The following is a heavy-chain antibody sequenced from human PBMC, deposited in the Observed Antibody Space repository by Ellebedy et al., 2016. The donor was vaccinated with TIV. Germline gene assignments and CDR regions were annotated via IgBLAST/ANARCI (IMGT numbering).Heavy chain of an antibody. Sequence: PGGSLRLSCAASGFTFSSYAMSWVRQAPGKGLEWVSGISGSGCSTYYADSVKGRFIISRDNSKNTLYLQMNSLRAEETAVYYCARVATYYYDSSGYYYDYYYGMDVWGQGTPVTVSS. CDR3: ARVATYYYDSSGYYYDYYYGMDV. CDR2: ISGSGCST. J-gene: IGHJ6*02. D-gene: IGHD3-22*01. CDR1: GFTFSSYA. V-gene: IGHV3-23*01.